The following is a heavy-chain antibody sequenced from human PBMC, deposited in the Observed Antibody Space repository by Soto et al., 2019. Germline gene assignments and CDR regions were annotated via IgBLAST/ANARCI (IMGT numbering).Heavy chain of an antibody. CDR1: GGSFSGYF. D-gene: IGHD6-13*01. CDR2: INHSGTT. J-gene: IGHJ4*02. CDR3: ARGEQLVDY. V-gene: IGHV4-34*01. Sequence: QVQLQQWGAGLLKPSETLSLTCAVYGGSFSGYFWSWIRQPPGKGLEWIGEINHSGTTNYNPSLKSRVTMSVDTSKNQCSLKLSSVTAADTAVYYCARGEQLVDYWGQGTLVTVSS.